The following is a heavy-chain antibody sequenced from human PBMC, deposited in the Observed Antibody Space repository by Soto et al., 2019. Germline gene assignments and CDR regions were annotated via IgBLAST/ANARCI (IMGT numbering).Heavy chain of an antibody. CDR1: GFTFSSYA. Sequence: PGGSLRLSCAASGFTFSSYAMSWACQAQGKGLEWVSAISGSGGSTYYADSVKGRFTISRDNSKNTLYLQMNSLRAEDTAVYYCAKDQLGYSYGPVGDYWGQGTLVTVSS. V-gene: IGHV3-23*01. CDR3: AKDQLGYSYGPVGDY. CDR2: ISGSGGST. J-gene: IGHJ4*02. D-gene: IGHD5-18*01.